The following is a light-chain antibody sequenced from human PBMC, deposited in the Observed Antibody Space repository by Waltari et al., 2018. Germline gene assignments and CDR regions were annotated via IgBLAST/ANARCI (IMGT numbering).Light chain of an antibody. CDR3: AAWDNSLSGPV. V-gene: IGLV1-47*01. Sequence: QSVLTQPPSASGTPGQRVTISCSGSSSNIGSNYVYWYQQVPGTAPKLLIYGNNQRPSGVPDRCSGSKSGTSASLAISGLRSEDEADYYCAAWDNSLSGPVFGGGTKLTVL. CDR1: SSNIGSNY. CDR2: GNN. J-gene: IGLJ2*01.